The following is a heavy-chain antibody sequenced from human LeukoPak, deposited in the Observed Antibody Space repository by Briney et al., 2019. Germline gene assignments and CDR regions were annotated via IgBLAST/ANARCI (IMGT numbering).Heavy chain of an antibody. CDR2: IYYTGST. J-gene: IGHJ4*02. CDR1: GGSISRDY. V-gene: IGHV4-59*01. Sequence: KASETLSLTCTVSGGSISRDYWSWIRQLPGKGLEWIGYIYYTGSTNYNPSLKSRVTISVDTSKNQFSLKLSSVTAADTAVYYCARDRPGGSSLDYWGQGTLVTVSS. D-gene: IGHD6-13*01. CDR3: ARDRPGGSSLDY.